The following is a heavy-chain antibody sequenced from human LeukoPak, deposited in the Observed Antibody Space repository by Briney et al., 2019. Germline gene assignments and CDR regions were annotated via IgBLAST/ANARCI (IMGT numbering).Heavy chain of an antibody. CDR2: INPRGGST. D-gene: IGHD1-26*01. CDR1: GYAHTSYY. CDR3: ARDPLLRRDAFDI. Sequence: GASVKVSCKASGYAHTSYYMHWVRQAPGQGLEWMGIINPRGGSTSYAQKFQGRVTMTRDTSTSTVYMELSSLGYEDTSVYYCARDPLLRRDAFDIWGQGTMVTVSS. J-gene: IGHJ3*02. V-gene: IGHV1-46*01.